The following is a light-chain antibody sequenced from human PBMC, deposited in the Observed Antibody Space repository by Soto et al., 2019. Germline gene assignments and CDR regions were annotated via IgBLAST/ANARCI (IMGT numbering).Light chain of an antibody. V-gene: IGKV1-9*01. CDR1: QGISSY. CDR3: PQLNNFPRT. CDR2: GAS. J-gene: IGKJ1*01. Sequence: DIQLTQSPSFLSASVGDRVSITCRASQGISSYLAWYQQRPGKAPNLLMYGASTLQRGVPSRFSGSASGTTFTLTINNLQPEDFATYYCPQLNNFPRTFGQGTKVE.